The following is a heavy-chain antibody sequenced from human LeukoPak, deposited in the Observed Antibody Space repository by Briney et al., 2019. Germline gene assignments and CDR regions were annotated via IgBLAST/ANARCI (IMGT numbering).Heavy chain of an antibody. D-gene: IGHD3-10*01. CDR2: INHSGST. J-gene: IGHJ3*02. CDR3: ARAPFYYGSGSYRAGPKKHAFDI. CDR1: GDSISSSSYY. V-gene: IGHV4-39*07. Sequence: SETLSLTCTVSGDSISSSSYYWSWIRQPPGKGLEWIGEINHSGSTNYNPSLKSRVTISVDTSKNQFSLKLSSVTAADTAVYYCARAPFYYGSGSYRAGPKKHAFDIWGQGTMVTVSS.